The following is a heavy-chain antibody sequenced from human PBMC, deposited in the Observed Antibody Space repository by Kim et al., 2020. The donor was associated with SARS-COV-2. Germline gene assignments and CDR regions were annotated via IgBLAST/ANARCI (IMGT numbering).Heavy chain of an antibody. Sequence: ASVKVSCKASGYTFTSYYMHWVRQAPGQGLEWMGIINPSGGSTSYAQKFQGRVTMTRDTSTSTVYMELSSLRSEDTAVYYCARAVSQGTTLYDYVWGSYRAPSFDYWGQGTLVTVSS. J-gene: IGHJ4*02. V-gene: IGHV1-46*01. CDR2: INPSGGST. CDR3: ARAVSQGTTLYDYVWGSYRAPSFDY. CDR1: GYTFTSYY. D-gene: IGHD3-16*02.